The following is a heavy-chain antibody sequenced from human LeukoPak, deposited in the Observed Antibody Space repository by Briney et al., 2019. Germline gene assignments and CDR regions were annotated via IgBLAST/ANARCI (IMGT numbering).Heavy chain of an antibody. V-gene: IGHV3-30*18. CDR1: GFTFSSYG. CDR2: ISYDGSNK. Sequence: GRSLRLSCAASGFTFSSYGMHWVRQAPGKGLEWVAVISYDGSNKYYADSVKGRSTISRDNSKNTLYLQMNSLRAEDTAVYYCAKDCSGGSCYFDYWGQGTLVTVSS. D-gene: IGHD2-15*01. J-gene: IGHJ4*02. CDR3: AKDCSGGSCYFDY.